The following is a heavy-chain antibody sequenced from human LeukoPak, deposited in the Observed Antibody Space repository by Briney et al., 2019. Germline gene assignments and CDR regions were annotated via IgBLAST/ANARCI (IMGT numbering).Heavy chain of an antibody. V-gene: IGHV1-69*13. Sequence: ASVKVSCKASGGTFSSYAISWVRQAPGQGLEWKGGIIPIFGTANYAQKFQGRVTITADESTSTAYMELSSLRSEDTAVYYCARGATGLVGATDLFRDDTREYFQHWGQGTLVTVSS. J-gene: IGHJ1*01. D-gene: IGHD1-26*01. CDR2: IIPIFGTA. CDR3: ARGATGLVGATDLFRDDTREYFQH. CDR1: GGTFSSYA.